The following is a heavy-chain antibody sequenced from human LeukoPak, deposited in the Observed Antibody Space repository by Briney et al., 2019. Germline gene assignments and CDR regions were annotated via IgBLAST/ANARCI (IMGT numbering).Heavy chain of an antibody. CDR3: ARVIAAAGMRVSWFDP. J-gene: IGHJ5*02. V-gene: IGHV4-61*01. D-gene: IGHD6-13*01. CDR2: IYYSGST. CDR1: GSSISSDSYY. Sequence: SETLSLTCTVSGSSISSDSYYWNWIRQSPGEGLEWIGYIYYSGSTNYNPSLKSRVTISVDTSKNQFSLKLSSVTAADTAVYYCARVIAAAGMRVSWFDPWGQGTLVTVSS.